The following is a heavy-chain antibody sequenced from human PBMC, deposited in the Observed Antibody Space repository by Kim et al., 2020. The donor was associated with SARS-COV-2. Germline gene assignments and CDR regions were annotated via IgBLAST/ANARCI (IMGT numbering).Heavy chain of an antibody. CDR1: GFTVSSNY. CDR2: IYSGGST. D-gene: IGHD3-22*01. V-gene: IGHV3-53*01. J-gene: IGHJ3*02. CDR3: ARVLSTYYYDSSAAFDI. Sequence: GGSLKLSCAASGFTVSSNYMSWVRQAPGKGLEWVSVIYSGGSTYYADSVKGRFTISRDNSKNTLYLQMNSLRAEDTAVYYCARVLSTYYYDSSAAFDIWGQGTMVTVSS.